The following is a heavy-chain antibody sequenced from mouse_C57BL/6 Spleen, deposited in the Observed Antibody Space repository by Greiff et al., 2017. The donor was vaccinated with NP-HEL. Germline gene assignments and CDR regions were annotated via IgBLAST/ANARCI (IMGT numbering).Heavy chain of an antibody. D-gene: IGHD2-14*01. V-gene: IGHV1-59*01. CDR2: IDPSDSYT. J-gene: IGHJ1*03. Sequence: QVQLKQPGAELVRPGTSVKLSCKASGYTFTSYWMHWVKQRPGQGLEWIGVIDPSDSYTNYNQKFKGKATLTVDTSSSTAYMQLSSLTSEDSAVYYCARGGTTPYWYFDVWGTGTTVTVSS. CDR3: ARGGTTPYWYFDV. CDR1: GYTFTSYW.